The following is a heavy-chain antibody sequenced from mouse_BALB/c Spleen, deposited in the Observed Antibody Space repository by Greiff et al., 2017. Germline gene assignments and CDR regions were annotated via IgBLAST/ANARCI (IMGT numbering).Heavy chain of an antibody. Sequence: EVKLQQSGPELVKPGASVKISCKASGYTFTDYNMHWVKQSHGKSLEWIGYIYPYNGGTGYNQKFKSKATLTVDNSSSTAYMELRSLTSEDSAVYYCARYYGSFDDWGQGTTLTVSS. V-gene: IGHV1S29*02. CDR1: GYTFTDYN. CDR3: ARYYGSFDD. J-gene: IGHJ2*01. D-gene: IGHD1-1*01. CDR2: IYPYNGGT.